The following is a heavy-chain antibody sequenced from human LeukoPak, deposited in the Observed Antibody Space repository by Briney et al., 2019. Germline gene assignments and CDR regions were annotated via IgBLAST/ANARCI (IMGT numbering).Heavy chain of an antibody. CDR2: IHPSGST. Sequence: PSETLSLTCTVSGDSISSYYWSWIRQPAGKGLEWIGRIHPSGSTNYNPSLKSRVTISVDTSKNQFSLKLSSVTAADTAVYYCARVLTPLNWGTTDWDWYFDLWGRGTLVTVSS. D-gene: IGHD7-27*01. V-gene: IGHV4-4*07. J-gene: IGHJ2*01. CDR1: GDSISSYY. CDR3: ARVLTPLNWGTTDWDWYFDL.